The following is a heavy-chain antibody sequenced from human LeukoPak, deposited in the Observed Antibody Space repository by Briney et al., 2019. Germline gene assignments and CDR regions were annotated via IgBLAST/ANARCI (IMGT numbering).Heavy chain of an antibody. V-gene: IGHV1-18*01. CDR2: ISNFDGDT. Sequence: GASVKLSCEASGRMFSLYAMAFVRQAPGHGLEWVGWISNFDGDTKIAENLQGRVTLTTDSSKSTAYMELRSLRSEDTAVDYCACVVRGAFDIWGEGTLVTVSS. CDR1: GRMFSLYA. J-gene: IGHJ3*02. CDR3: ACVVRGAFDI. D-gene: IGHD2-21*01.